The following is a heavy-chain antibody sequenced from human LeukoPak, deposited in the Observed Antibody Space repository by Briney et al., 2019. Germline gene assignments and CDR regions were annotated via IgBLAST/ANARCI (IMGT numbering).Heavy chain of an antibody. CDR3: ARYLRSATSFDY. CDR1: GGPIDSAGYF. CDR2: IYYSGST. D-gene: IGHD4-17*01. V-gene: IGHV4-39*01. Sequence: SETLSLTCTVSGGPIDSAGYFWDWIRQPPGKGLEWIGSIYYSGSTYYNPSLKSRVTISVDTSKNQFSLKLSSVTAADTAVYYCARYLRSATSFDYWGQGTLVTVSS. J-gene: IGHJ4*02.